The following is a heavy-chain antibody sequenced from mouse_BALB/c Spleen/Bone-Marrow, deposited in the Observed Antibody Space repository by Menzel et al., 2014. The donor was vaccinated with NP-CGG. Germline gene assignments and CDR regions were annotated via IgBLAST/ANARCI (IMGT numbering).Heavy chain of an antibody. CDR3: ARDKGRVFFDY. CDR2: IRNKANGYTT. J-gene: IGHJ2*01. CDR1: GFTLTDYY. V-gene: IGHV7-3*02. Sequence: DVHLVESGGGLVQPGGSLRLSCATSGFTLTDYYVNWVRQPPGKALEWLGFIRNKANGYTTEYSASVKSRFTISRDNSQNILYLQMNTLRVDDSATYYCARDKGRVFFDYWGQGTTLTVSS.